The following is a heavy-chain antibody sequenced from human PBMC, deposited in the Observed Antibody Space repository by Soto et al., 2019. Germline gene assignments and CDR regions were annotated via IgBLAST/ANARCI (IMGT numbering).Heavy chain of an antibody. CDR3: ARDRRGLEAPAGSMDF. J-gene: IGHJ6*02. Sequence: QVRLVQSGAEVKKPGASVKVSCKSSGYIFTSYRINWVRQAPGQGPEWLGWINADNGNTDYPQKLQGRITMTTDTSTSTASLEPGSLTSDHTAVYYCARDRRGLEAPAGSMDFWGQGTTVTVTS. CDR1: GYIFTSYR. D-gene: IGHD3-10*01. V-gene: IGHV1-18*01. CDR2: INADNGNT.